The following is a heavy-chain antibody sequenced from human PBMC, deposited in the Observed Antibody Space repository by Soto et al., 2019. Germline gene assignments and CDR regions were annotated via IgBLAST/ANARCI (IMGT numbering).Heavy chain of an antibody. J-gene: IGHJ5*02. CDR3: ARDLTDYDFWSGYYSFGWFDP. V-gene: IGHV4-30-4*01. Sequence: SETLSLTCTVSGGSISSGDYYWSWIRQPPGKGLEWIGYIYYSGSTYYNPSLKSRVTISVGTSKNQFSLKLSSVTAADTAVYYCARDLTDYDFWSGYYSFGWFDPWGQGTLVTVSS. CDR2: IYYSGST. D-gene: IGHD3-3*01. CDR1: GGSISSGDYY.